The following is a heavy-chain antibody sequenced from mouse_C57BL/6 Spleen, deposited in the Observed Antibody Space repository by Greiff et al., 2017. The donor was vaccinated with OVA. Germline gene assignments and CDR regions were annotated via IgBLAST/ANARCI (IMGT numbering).Heavy chain of an antibody. D-gene: IGHD4-1*01. Sequence: QVQLKESGPELVKPGASVKISCKASGYAFSSSWMNWVKQRPGKGLEWIGRIYPGDGDTNYNGKFKGKATLTADKSSSTAYMQLSILTSEDSAVYFCARTGTNWYFDVWGTGTTVTVSS. CDR1: GYAFSSSW. CDR3: ARTGTNWYFDV. J-gene: IGHJ1*03. CDR2: IYPGDGDT. V-gene: IGHV1-82*01.